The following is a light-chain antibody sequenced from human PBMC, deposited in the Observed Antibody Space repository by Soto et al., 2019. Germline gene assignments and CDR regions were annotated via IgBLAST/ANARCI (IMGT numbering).Light chain of an antibody. J-gene: IGKJ1*01. CDR1: QTISSW. V-gene: IGKV1-5*03. CDR3: QHYNSYSEA. CDR2: KAS. Sequence: DSEMTQPTCTVSGSLGDRVTITCRASQTISSWLAWYQQKPGKAPKLLIYKASTLKSGVPSRFSGSGSGTEFTLPISSLQPDDFATYYCQHYNSYSEAFGQGTKVDI.